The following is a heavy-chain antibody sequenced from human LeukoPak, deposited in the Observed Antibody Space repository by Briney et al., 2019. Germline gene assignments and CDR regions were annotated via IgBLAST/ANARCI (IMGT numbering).Heavy chain of an antibody. CDR2: INHSGST. CDR3: ARFPYSSSWVDY. V-gene: IGHV4-34*01. CDR1: GGSFSGYY. Sequence: PSETLSLTCAVYGGSFSGYYWSWIRQPPGKGLEWIGEINHSGSTNYNPSLKSRVTISVDTSKNQFSLKLSSVTAADTAVYYCARFPYSSSWVDYWGQGTLVTVSS. J-gene: IGHJ4*02. D-gene: IGHD6-13*01.